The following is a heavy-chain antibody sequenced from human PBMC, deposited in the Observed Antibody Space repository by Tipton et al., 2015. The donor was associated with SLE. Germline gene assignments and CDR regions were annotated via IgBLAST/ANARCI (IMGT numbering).Heavy chain of an antibody. Sequence: GSLRLSCAASGFTFSNYAMSWVRQGPGKGLEWVSRISGSGSRTYYADSVKGRFTISRDKSKNTMYLQMNSLGAEDTAVYYCARRRGILVAATWVHHFDYWGQGALVTVSS. D-gene: IGHD6-19*01. J-gene: IGHJ4*02. CDR3: ARRRGILVAATWVHHFDY. V-gene: IGHV3-23*01. CDR2: ISGSGSRT. CDR1: GFTFSNYA.